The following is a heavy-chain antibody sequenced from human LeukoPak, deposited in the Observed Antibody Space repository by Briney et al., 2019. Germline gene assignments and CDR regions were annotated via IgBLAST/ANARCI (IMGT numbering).Heavy chain of an antibody. J-gene: IGHJ4*02. CDR3: ARDHPRGYSSSSPHSFDY. V-gene: IGHV1-2*04. D-gene: IGHD6-6*01. CDR2: INPNSGGT. Sequence: ASVKVSCKASGYTFTGYYMHWVRQAPGQGLEWMGWINPNSGGTNYAQKFQGWVTMTRDTSISTAYMELSSLRSEDTAVYYCARDHPRGYSSSSPHSFDYWGQGTLVTVSS. CDR1: GYTFTGYY.